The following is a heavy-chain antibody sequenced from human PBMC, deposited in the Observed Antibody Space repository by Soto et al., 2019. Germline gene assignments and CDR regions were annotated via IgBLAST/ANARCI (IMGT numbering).Heavy chain of an antibody. CDR3: ARRYIVVVPTGWFDP. J-gene: IGHJ5*02. V-gene: IGHV4-39*01. Sequence: SETLSLTCTVSGGSISSSSYYWGWIRQPPGKGLEWIGSIYYSGSTYYNPSLKSRVTISVDTSKNQFSLKLSSVTAADTAVYYCARRYIVVVPTGWFDPWGQGTLVTVSS. CDR2: IYYSGST. CDR1: GGSISSSSYY. D-gene: IGHD2-2*01.